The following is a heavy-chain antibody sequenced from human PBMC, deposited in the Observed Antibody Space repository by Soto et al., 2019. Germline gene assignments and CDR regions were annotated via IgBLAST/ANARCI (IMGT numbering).Heavy chain of an antibody. V-gene: IGHV3-23*01. J-gene: IGHJ4*02. Sequence: GGSLRLSCAATVFTFSSYAMSWVRQAPGKGLEWVSTISGSGGGTYYADSMKGRFTISRDNSKNTLYLQMYSLRVEDTAVYYCARESDHWGQGTLVTVSS. CDR1: VFTFSSYA. CDR3: ARESDH. CDR2: ISGSGGGT.